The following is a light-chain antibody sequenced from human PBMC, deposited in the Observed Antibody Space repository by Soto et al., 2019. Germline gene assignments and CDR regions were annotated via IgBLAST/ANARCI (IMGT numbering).Light chain of an antibody. CDR2: EAN. V-gene: IGLV2-23*01. CDR1: SSDVGSYNF. CDR3: CSYAGSNNYV. Sequence: QSALTQPASVSGSPGQSITISCTGTSSDVGSYNFVSWYQQHPGKAPKLMIYEANKRPSGVSNHFSGSKSGNTASLTISGLQAEDVADYYCCSYAGSNNYVFGTGTKLTVL. J-gene: IGLJ1*01.